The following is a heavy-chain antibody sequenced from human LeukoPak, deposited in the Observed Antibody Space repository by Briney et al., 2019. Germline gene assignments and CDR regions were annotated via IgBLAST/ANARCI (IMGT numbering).Heavy chain of an antibody. J-gene: IGHJ4*02. CDR1: GGSISSSY. Sequence: PSETLSLTCTVSGGSISSSYYSWIRQPAGKGLEWIGRIYISGSTNYNPSLKSRGTMSVDTSKNQFSLKLSSVTAADTAVYYCARDHLDGHFDYWGQGTLVTVSS. CDR2: IYISGST. D-gene: IGHD5-24*01. V-gene: IGHV4-4*07. CDR3: ARDHLDGHFDY.